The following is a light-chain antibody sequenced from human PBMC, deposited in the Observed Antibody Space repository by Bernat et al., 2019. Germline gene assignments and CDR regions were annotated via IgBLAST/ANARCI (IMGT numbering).Light chain of an antibody. V-gene: IGKV3-11*01. J-gene: IGKJ2*01. Sequence: EIVLTQSPATLSLSLGQRATLSCRASQSVNSYLAWFQQRPGQAPRLLIYDASNRATDIPARFSGSGSGTDFTLTISSLEPADFAVYYCQQRSTWPQYPLGQGTKLEI. CDR3: QQRSTWPQYP. CDR2: DAS. CDR1: QSVNSY.